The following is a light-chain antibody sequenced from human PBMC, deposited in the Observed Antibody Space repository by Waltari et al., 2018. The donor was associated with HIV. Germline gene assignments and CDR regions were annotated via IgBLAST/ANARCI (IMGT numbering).Light chain of an antibody. J-gene: IGKJ4*01. V-gene: IGKV1-27*01. Sequence: IQMTQAPSSPSPSVGARVTLYCRASQGISNYLAWYQQKPGKVPKLLIYAASTLQSGVPSRFNGSGSGTDFTLTINSLQPEDVATYYCQKYNSAPLTFGGGTKVEIK. CDR2: AAS. CDR1: QGISNY. CDR3: QKYNSAPLT.